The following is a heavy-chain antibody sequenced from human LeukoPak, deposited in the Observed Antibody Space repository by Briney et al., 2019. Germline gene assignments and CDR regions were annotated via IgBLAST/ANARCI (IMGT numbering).Heavy chain of an antibody. V-gene: IGHV4-59*08. J-gene: IGHJ4*02. Sequence: SETLSLTCTVSGGSISSHYWSWIRQPPGKGLEWIGYIYYSGSTNYNPSLKSRVTISVDTSKNQFSLKLSSVTAADTAVYYCARHGDYYDSSGYYQFDYWGQGTLVTVSS. D-gene: IGHD3-22*01. CDR3: ARHGDYYDSSGYYQFDY. CDR1: GGSISSHY. CDR2: IYYSGST.